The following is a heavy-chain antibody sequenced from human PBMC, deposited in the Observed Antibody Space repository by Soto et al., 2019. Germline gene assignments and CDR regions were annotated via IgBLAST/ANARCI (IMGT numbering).Heavy chain of an antibody. CDR2: IYYSGRT. CDR1: GGSISSGGYY. V-gene: IGHV4-31*03. D-gene: IGHD2-8*01. CDR3: ARSRYCTNGVCYTEGAFDI. J-gene: IGHJ3*02. Sequence: SETLSLTCTVSGGSISSGGYYWSWIRQHPGKGLEWIGYIYYSGRTYYNPSLKSRVTPSVDPSKNQFSLKLSSVTAADTAVYYCARSRYCTNGVCYTEGAFDIWGQGTMVTVSS.